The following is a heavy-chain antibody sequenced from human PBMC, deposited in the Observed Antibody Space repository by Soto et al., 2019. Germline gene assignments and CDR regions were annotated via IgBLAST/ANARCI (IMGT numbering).Heavy chain of an antibody. V-gene: IGHV4-59*01. CDR1: GGSISSYY. CDR2: IYYSGST. J-gene: IGHJ4*02. D-gene: IGHD7-27*01. Sequence: SETLSLTFTVSGGSISSYYWSWIRQPPGKGLEWIGYIYYSGSTNYNPSLKSRVTISVDTSKNQFSLKMSSVTAADTAVYYCARRWGTSFDFWGQGTLVTVSS. CDR3: ARRWGTSFDF.